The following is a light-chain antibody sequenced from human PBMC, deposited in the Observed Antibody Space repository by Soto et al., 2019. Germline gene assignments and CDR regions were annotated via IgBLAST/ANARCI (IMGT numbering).Light chain of an antibody. J-gene: IGLJ1*01. Sequence: QAVVTQEPSLTVSPGGTVTLTCGSSTGAVTNGHYPYCFQQKPGQAPITLIYDXTXRRXWXXXLFSGSXXGGKAALTLSGAQPEDEAEYYCLLSYNGPYVFGTGTKVTVL. CDR3: LLSYNGPYV. V-gene: IGLV7-46*01. CDR2: DXT. CDR1: TGAVTNGHY.